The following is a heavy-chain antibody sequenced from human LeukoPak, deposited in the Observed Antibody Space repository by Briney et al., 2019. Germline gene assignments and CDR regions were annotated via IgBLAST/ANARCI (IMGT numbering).Heavy chain of an antibody. J-gene: IGHJ4*02. CDR2: INPNSGGT. CDR3: ARVPLWFGEFYFDY. D-gene: IGHD3-10*01. CDR1: GYTFTGYY. Sequence: ASVTVSCKASGYTFTGYYMHWVRQAPGQGLEWMGWINPNSGGTNYAQKFQGRVTMTRDTSISTAYMELSRLRSDDTAVYYCARVPLWFGEFYFDYWGQGTLVTVSS. V-gene: IGHV1-2*02.